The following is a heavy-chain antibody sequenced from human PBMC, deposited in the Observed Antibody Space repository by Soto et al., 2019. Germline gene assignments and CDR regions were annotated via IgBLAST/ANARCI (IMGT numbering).Heavy chain of an antibody. CDR1: GFTFSSYG. D-gene: IGHD3-10*01. CDR2: ISYDGSNK. CDR3: AKDLDTMVRGVNYYGMDV. V-gene: IGHV3-30*18. J-gene: IGHJ6*02. Sequence: GGSLRLSCAAYGFTFSSYGMHWVRQAPGKGLEWVAVISYDGSNKYYADSVRGRFTISRDNSKNTLYLQMNSLRAEDTAVYYCAKDLDTMVRGVNYYGMDVWGQGTTVTVSS.